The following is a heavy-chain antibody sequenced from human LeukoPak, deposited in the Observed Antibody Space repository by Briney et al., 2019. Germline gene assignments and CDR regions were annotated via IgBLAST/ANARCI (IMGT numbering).Heavy chain of an antibody. Sequence: ASVKVSCKASGYTFTSYGISWVRQAPGQGLEWMGWISPFNGNTNYAQKVQGRVTMTTGTSTSTVYMELRSLRSDDTAIYYCARDRPTGSYYSIDYWGQGIQATVSS. V-gene: IGHV1-18*01. CDR1: GYTFTSYG. J-gene: IGHJ4*02. CDR3: ARDRPTGSYYSIDY. CDR2: ISPFNGNT. D-gene: IGHD1-26*01.